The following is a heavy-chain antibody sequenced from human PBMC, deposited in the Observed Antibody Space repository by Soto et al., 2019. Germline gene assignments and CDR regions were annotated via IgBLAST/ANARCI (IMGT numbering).Heavy chain of an antibody. Sequence: GGSLGLSCAASGFTFSSYSMHWVRQAPGKGLEWVAVISYDGSNKYYADSVKGRFTISRDNSKNTLYLQMNSLRAEDTAVYYCAKAFTDYDSSGYYSFDYWGQGT. V-gene: IGHV3-30*18. J-gene: IGHJ4*02. CDR1: GFTFSSYS. CDR2: ISYDGSNK. CDR3: AKAFTDYDSSGYYSFDY. D-gene: IGHD3-22*01.